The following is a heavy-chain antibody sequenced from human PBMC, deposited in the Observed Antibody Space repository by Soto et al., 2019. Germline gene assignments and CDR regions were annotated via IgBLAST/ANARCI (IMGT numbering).Heavy chain of an antibody. V-gene: IGHV4-31*03. CDR1: GGSISSGGYY. CDR3: ARDGYNRGPKITANWFDP. CDR2: IYYSGST. Sequence: SETLSLTCTVSGGSISSGGYYWSWIRQHPGKGLEWIGYIYYSGSTYYNPSLKSRVTISVDTSKNQFSLKLSSVTAADTAVYYCARDGYNRGPKITANWFDPWGQGTLVTVSS. J-gene: IGHJ5*02. D-gene: IGHD5-12*01.